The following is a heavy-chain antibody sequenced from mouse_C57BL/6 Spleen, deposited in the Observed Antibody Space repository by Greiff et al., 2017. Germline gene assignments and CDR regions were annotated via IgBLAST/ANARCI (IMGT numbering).Heavy chain of an antibody. D-gene: IGHD1-1*01. Sequence: VQLQQSGAELARPGASVKMSCKASGYTFTSYTMHWVKQRPGQGLEWIGSINPSSGYTKYNQKFKDKATLTADKSSSTAYMQLSSLTSEDSSVYYGARWDYGSSYRTWFAYWGQGTLVTVSA. CDR2: INPSSGYT. V-gene: IGHV1-4*01. CDR1: GYTFTSYT. J-gene: IGHJ3*01. CDR3: ARWDYGSSYRTWFAY.